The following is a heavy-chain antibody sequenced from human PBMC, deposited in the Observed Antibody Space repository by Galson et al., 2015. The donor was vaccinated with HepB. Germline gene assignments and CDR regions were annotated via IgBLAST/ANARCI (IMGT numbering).Heavy chain of an antibody. CDR1: GGSISSYY. V-gene: IGHV4-59*01. D-gene: IGHD3-10*01. J-gene: IGHJ3*02. CDR3: ARLVYGSTLDI. Sequence: SETLSLTCTVSGGSISSYYWSWIRQPPGKGLEWIGYIYYSGSTNYNPSLKSRVTISVDTSKNQFSLKLSSVTAADTAVYYCARLVYGSTLDIWGQGTMVTASS. CDR2: IYYSGST.